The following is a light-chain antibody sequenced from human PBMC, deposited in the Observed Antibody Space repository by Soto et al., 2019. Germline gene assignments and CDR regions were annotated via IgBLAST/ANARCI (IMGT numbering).Light chain of an antibody. CDR3: AAWDGSLNGWV. CDR2: SND. CDR1: SSNIGSNT. J-gene: IGLJ2*01. V-gene: IGLV1-44*01. Sequence: QSVLTQATSASGTPGQRVTISCSGSSSNIGSNTVSWYQQVPGTAPKLLIYSNDQRPSGVPDRFSGSKSGTSASLAIGGLQSEDEADYYCAAWDGSLNGWVFGGGTKLTV.